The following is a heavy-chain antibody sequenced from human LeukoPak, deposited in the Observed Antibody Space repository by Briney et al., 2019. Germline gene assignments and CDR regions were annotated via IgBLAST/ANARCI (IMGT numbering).Heavy chain of an antibody. CDR2: IGTAGDT. Sequence: PGGSLRLSCAASGFTFSDYDMHWVRQATGKGPEWVSAIGTAGDTYYTGSVKGRFTISRENAKNSLYLQMNSLRAGDTAVYYCARVAKERVGGVYYFDYWGQGTLATVSS. D-gene: IGHD1-1*01. CDR1: GFTFSDYD. V-gene: IGHV3-13*04. J-gene: IGHJ4*02. CDR3: ARVAKERVGGVYYFDY.